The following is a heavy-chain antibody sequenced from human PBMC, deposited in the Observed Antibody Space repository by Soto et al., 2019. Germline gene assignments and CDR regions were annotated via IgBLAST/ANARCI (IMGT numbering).Heavy chain of an antibody. CDR3: ASDWLSGYDYGLFGYYYYGMDV. Sequence: QVQLVESGGGLVKPGGSLRLSCAASGFTFSDYYMSWIRQAPGKGLEWVSYISSSSSYTNYADSVKGRFTISRDNAKNSQYLQMNSLRAEDTAVYYCASDWLSGYDYGLFGYYYYGMDVWGQGTTVTVSS. CDR2: ISSSSSYT. V-gene: IGHV3-11*06. CDR1: GFTFSDYY. D-gene: IGHD5-12*01. J-gene: IGHJ6*02.